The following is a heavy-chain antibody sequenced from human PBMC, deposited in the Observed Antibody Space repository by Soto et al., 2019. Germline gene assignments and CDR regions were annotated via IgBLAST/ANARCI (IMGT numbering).Heavy chain of an antibody. V-gene: IGHV3-30*18. D-gene: IGHD6-25*01. CDR1: GFTFSSYG. J-gene: IGHJ4*02. Sequence: QVQLVESGGGVVQPGRSLRLSCAASGFTFSSYGMHWVRQAPGKGLESVADISYDGSNKYYADSVKGRFTISRDNSKNTLYLQMNSLRAEDTAVYYGAKDSIATEVTQLPDYWGQGTLVTVSS. CDR2: ISYDGSNK. CDR3: AKDSIATEVTQLPDY.